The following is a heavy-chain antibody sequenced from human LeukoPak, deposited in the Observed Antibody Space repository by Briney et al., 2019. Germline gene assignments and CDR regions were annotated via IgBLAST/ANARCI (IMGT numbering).Heavy chain of an antibody. Sequence: QPGRSLRLSCAASGFTFDDYAMHWVRQAPGKGLEWVSSISWNSGRIGYADSVKGRFTISRDNAKNSLYLQMNSLRAEDTALYFCAKDIYGTGIQDAFDIWGQGTMVTVSS. V-gene: IGHV3-9*01. CDR3: AKDIYGTGIQDAFDI. J-gene: IGHJ3*02. CDR1: GFTFDDYA. D-gene: IGHD1-1*01. CDR2: ISWNSGRI.